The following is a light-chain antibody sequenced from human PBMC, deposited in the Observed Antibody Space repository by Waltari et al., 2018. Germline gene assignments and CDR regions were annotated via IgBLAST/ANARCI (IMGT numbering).Light chain of an antibody. V-gene: IGKV1-9*01. CDR1: QGISSY. CDR3: QQLHSYSFT. J-gene: IGKJ5*01. CDR2: AAS. Sequence: IQLTQSPSSLSASVGDRVTIPCRASQGISSYLAWYQQKPGKAPNLLIYAASTLQSGVTSRFSGSRSGTDFTLTISSLQPEDFATYYCQQLHSYSFTFGQGTRLEIK.